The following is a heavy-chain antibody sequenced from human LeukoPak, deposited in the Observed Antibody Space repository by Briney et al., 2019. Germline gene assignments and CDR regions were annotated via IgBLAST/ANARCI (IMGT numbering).Heavy chain of an antibody. V-gene: IGHV3-9*03. J-gene: IGHJ4*02. Sequence: GRSLRLSCAASGFTFDDYAMHWVRQAPGKGLEWVSGISWNSGSIGYADSVKGRFTISRDNAKNSLYLQMNSLRAEDMALYNCATRNGYWGQGTLVTVSS. CDR3: ATRNGY. CDR1: GFTFDDYA. D-gene: IGHD1-14*01. CDR2: ISWNSGSI.